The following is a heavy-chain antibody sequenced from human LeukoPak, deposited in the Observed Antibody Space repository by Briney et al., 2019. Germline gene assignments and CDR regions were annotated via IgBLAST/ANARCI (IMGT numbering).Heavy chain of an antibody. CDR3: ARDRAAAGYGPTGY. CDR1: GYTFTSYG. D-gene: IGHD6-13*01. V-gene: IGHV1-69*13. J-gene: IGHJ4*02. CDR2: IIPIFGTA. Sequence: SVKVSCKASGYTFTSYGISWVRQAPGQGLEWMGGIIPIFGTANYAQKFQGRVTITADESTSTAYMELSSLRSEDTAVYYCARDRAAAGYGPTGYWGQGTLVTVSS.